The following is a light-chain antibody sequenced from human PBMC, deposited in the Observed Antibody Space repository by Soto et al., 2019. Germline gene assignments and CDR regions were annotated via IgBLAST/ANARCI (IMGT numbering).Light chain of an antibody. Sequence: EIVLTQSPGTLSLSPWERATLSCRASQSVGSDYLAWYQQKPGQAPRILIFGASGRATGIPDRFSGSGSGTDFTLTISRREPADFAVYYCQQYGSLSWTFGQGTKVDIK. CDR3: QQYGSLSWT. V-gene: IGKV3-20*01. CDR2: GAS. J-gene: IGKJ1*01. CDR1: QSVGSDY.